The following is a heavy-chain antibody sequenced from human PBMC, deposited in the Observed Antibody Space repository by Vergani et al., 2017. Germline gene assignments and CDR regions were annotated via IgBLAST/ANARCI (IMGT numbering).Heavy chain of an antibody. V-gene: IGHV4-39*01. CDR1: GASIRSSNYY. J-gene: IGHJ5*02. CDR2: IYYSGST. CDR3: ARHSTVEWLVKLGWIDP. D-gene: IGHD6-19*01. Sequence: QLQLPESGPGLVKPSATLALTCSVSGASIRSSNYYWGWIRQPPGKGLEWIAGIYYSGSTYYNPSLTSRVTISVDTAQNQFSLKLGSVTAADTAVYFCARHSTVEWLVKLGWIDPWGQGILVTVSS.